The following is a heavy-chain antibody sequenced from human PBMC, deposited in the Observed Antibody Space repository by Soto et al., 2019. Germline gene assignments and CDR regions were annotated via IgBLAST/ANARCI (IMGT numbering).Heavy chain of an antibody. J-gene: IGHJ5*02. Sequence: PLETLSLTCAVSGDSISSNNWWSWVRQPPGKGLEWIGDVHHSGRTNYNPSLKSRVTISVDKSKNQFSLNLTSVTAADTAVYYCARDPGYNSGGNWFDPWGQGTLVTVSS. CDR3: ARDPGYNSGGNWFDP. D-gene: IGHD6-19*01. CDR2: VHHSGRT. V-gene: IGHV4-4*02. CDR1: GDSISSNNW.